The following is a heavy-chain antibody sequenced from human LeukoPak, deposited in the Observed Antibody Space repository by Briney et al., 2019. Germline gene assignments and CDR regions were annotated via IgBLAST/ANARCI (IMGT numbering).Heavy chain of an antibody. Sequence: ASVKVSCKASGYTFTGDDMHWVRQAPGQGLEWMGWINANSGDTGYAQKFQGRVTMTRDTSVSTAYMELSRLRSDDTAVYFCARADASRWFDYWGQGALVTVSS. J-gene: IGHJ5*01. CDR1: GYTFTGDD. CDR2: INANSGDT. V-gene: IGHV1-2*02. CDR3: ARADASRWFDY. D-gene: IGHD2-2*01.